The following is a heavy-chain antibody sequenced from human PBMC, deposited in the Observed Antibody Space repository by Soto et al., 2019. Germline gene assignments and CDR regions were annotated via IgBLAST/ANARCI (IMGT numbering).Heavy chain of an antibody. CDR1: GYTFTSYY. D-gene: IGHD2-15*01. J-gene: IGHJ5*02. CDR3: ARVVRYCSGGSCKNSYYWFDP. Sequence: ASVNVSCNESGYTFTSYYIHWVRQAPGQGLEWMGIINPSGGSTSYAQKFQGRVTMTRDTSTSTVYMELSSLRSEDTAVYYCARVVRYCSGGSCKNSYYWFDPRGEVNLVTVS. CDR2: INPSGGST. V-gene: IGHV1-46*01.